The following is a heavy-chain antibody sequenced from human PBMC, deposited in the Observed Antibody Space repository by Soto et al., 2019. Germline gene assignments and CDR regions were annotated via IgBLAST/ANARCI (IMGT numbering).Heavy chain of an antibody. J-gene: IGHJ4*02. Sequence: KFQGRVTITRDTSASTAYMELSSLISEDTAVYYCARDTASAAYYFDYWGQGTLVTVSS. V-gene: IGHV1-3*01. CDR3: ARDTASAAYYFDY. D-gene: IGHD6-13*01.